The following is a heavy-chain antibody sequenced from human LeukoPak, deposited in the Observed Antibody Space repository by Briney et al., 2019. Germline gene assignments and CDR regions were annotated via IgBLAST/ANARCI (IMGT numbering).Heavy chain of an antibody. J-gene: IGHJ4*02. CDR2: IYYSGST. D-gene: IGHD4-11*01. Sequence: PSETLSLTCAVSGGSISNYYWTWIRQPPGKGPEWIAYIYYSGSTNYNPSLKSRVTISVDTSKNQFSLKLSSVTAADTAVYYCARLRGNYFPDYWGQGTLVTVSS. CDR1: GGSISNYY. CDR3: ARLRGNYFPDY. V-gene: IGHV4-59*01.